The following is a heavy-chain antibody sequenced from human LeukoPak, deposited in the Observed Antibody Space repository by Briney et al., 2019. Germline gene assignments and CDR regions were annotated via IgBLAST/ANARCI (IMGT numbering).Heavy chain of an antibody. CDR3: TYGLRDAFDI. CDR1: GYTFTSYY. D-gene: IGHD4-17*01. Sequence: GASVKISCKASGYTFTSYYMHWVRQAPGQGLEWMGIINPSGGSTSYAQKFQGRVTMTRDTSTSTVYMELSSLRSEDTAVYYCTYGLRDAFDIWGQGTMVTVSS. CDR2: INPSGGST. J-gene: IGHJ3*02. V-gene: IGHV1-46*01.